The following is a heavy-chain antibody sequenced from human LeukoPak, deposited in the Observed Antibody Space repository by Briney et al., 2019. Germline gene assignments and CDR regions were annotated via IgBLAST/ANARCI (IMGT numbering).Heavy chain of an antibody. D-gene: IGHD3-16*01. Sequence: SETLSLTCAVYGGSFSGYYWSWIRQPPGKGLEWIGEINHSGSTNYNPSLKSRATISVDTSKNQFSLKLSSVTAADTAVYYCARAPMGGYYYYYMDVWGKGTTVTISS. CDR2: INHSGST. V-gene: IGHV4-34*01. CDR3: ARAPMGGYYYYYMDV. CDR1: GGSFSGYY. J-gene: IGHJ6*03.